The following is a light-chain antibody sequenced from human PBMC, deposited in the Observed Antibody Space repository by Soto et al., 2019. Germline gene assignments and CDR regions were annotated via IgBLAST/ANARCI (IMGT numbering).Light chain of an antibody. Sequence: QSVLTQPASVSGSPGQSITISCTGTSSDIGAYNYVSWYQQHPRKAPKLMIYDVANRASGVPYRFSGSKSGNTASLTISGLQADDEADYFCLSYTPSNTLVVFGGGTKLTVL. V-gene: IGLV2-14*01. J-gene: IGLJ2*01. CDR3: LSYTPSNTLVV. CDR2: DVA. CDR1: SSDIGAYNY.